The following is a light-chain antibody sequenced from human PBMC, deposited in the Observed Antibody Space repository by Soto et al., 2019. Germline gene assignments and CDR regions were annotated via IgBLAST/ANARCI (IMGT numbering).Light chain of an antibody. CDR1: RSNIGAGYD. CDR3: QSYDSSLSGAV. J-gene: IGLJ2*01. Sequence: QSVLTQPPSVSGAPRQRVTISCTGSRSNIGAGYDVHWYQQLPGRAPKLLIYGNNNRPSGAPDRFSGSKSGTSASLAITGLQAEDEADYYCQSYDSSLSGAVFGGGTKVTVL. CDR2: GNN. V-gene: IGLV1-40*01.